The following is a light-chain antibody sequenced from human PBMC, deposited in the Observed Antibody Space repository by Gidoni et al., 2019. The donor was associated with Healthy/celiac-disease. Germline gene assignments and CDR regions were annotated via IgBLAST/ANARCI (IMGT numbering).Light chain of an antibody. V-gene: IGKV3-20*01. J-gene: IGKJ5*01. CDR3: QQYGSSPIT. CDR2: GAS. CDR1: QSVSSSY. Sequence: EIVLTQSPGTLFLSPGERATLSCMSSQSVSSSYLAWYQQKLGQSPSLLIYGASSRATGIPSRFSGSGSGTDFTLTISRLEPEDFAVYYCQQYGSSPITFGQGTRLEIK.